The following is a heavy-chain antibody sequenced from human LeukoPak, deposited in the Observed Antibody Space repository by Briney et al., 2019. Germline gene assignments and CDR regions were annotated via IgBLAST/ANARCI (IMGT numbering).Heavy chain of an antibody. V-gene: IGHV1-18*01. CDR1: GYTFTSYG. CDR3: ARGSLGTGSYYYYYYMDV. J-gene: IGHJ6*03. D-gene: IGHD3-10*01. Sequence: ASVKVSCKASGYTFTSYGTSWVRQAPGQGLEWMGWISAYNGNTNYAQKLQGRVTMTTDTSTSTAYMELRSLRSDDTAVYYCARGSLGTGSYYYYYYMDVWGKGTTVTVSS. CDR2: ISAYNGNT.